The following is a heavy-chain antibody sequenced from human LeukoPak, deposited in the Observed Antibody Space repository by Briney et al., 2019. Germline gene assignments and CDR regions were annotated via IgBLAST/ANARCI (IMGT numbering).Heavy chain of an antibody. J-gene: IGHJ4*02. CDR3: ASRITIFGVVAYFDY. CDR1: GGSISRSSYY. Sequence: WETLSLTCSVSGGSISRSSYYWGWIRQPPGKGLEWIGSIYYSGSTYYNPSLKSRVTISVDTSKNQFSLKLSSVTAADTAVYYCASRITIFGVVAYFDYWGQGTLVTVSS. CDR2: IYYSGST. D-gene: IGHD3-3*01. V-gene: IGHV4-39*01.